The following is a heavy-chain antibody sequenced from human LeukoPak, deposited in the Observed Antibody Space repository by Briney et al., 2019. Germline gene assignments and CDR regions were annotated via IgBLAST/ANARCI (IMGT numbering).Heavy chain of an antibody. V-gene: IGHV4-61*01. CDR1: SVSISSGSFS. D-gene: IGHD3-3*01. CDR2: IYYSGST. CDR3: ARARITIFGVAKKIAQRFDP. J-gene: IGHJ5*02. Sequence: PSQTLSLTCTVSSVSISSGSFSWSWIRQPPGKGLEWIGYIYYSGSTNYNPTLKGRVTISVDTSKNQFSLKLSSVTAADTAVYYCARARITIFGVAKKIAQRFDPWGQGTLVTVSS.